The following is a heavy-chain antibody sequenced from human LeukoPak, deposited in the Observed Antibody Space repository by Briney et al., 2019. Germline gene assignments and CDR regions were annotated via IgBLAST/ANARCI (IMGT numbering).Heavy chain of an antibody. CDR3: AKSPYISWGMDV. J-gene: IGHJ6*02. Sequence: PGGSLRLSCAASGFTFSSYGMHWVRQAPGKGLEWVAVISYDGSNKYYADSVKGRFTISRDNSKNTLYLQMNSLRAEDTAVYYCAKSPYISWGMDVWGQGTTVTVSS. D-gene: IGHD2-21*01. V-gene: IGHV3-30*18. CDR1: GFTFSSYG. CDR2: ISYDGSNK.